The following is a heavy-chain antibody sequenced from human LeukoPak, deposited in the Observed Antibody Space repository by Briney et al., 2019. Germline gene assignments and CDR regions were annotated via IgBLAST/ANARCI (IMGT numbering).Heavy chain of an antibody. CDR1: GGSFSGYY. J-gene: IGHJ4*02. CDR2: INHSGST. V-gene: IGHV4-34*01. Sequence: SETLSLTCAVYGGSFSGYYWGWIRQPPGKGLEWIGEINHSGSTNYNPSLKSRVTISVDTSKNQFSLKLTSVTAADTAVYYCARARILTGYHDYWGQGTLVTVSS. CDR3: ARARILTGYHDY. D-gene: IGHD3-9*01.